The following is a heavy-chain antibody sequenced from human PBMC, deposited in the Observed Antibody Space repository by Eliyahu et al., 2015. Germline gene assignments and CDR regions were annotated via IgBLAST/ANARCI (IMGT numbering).Heavy chain of an antibody. CDR2: IDPSDSYT. CDR3: ARQTGPVDAFDI. CDR1: GYXFTSYW. Sequence: EVQLVQSGAEVKKPGESLRISXXGSGYXFTSYWISWVRQMPGKGLEWMGRIDPSDSYTNYSPSFQGHVTISADKSISTAYLQWSSLKASDTAMYYCARQTGPVDAFDIWGQGTMVTVSS. J-gene: IGHJ3*02. V-gene: IGHV5-10-1*03.